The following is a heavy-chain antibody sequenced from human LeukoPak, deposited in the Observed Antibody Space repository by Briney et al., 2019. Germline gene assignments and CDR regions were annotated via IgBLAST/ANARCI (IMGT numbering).Heavy chain of an antibody. J-gene: IGHJ4*02. Sequence: SETLSLTCTVSGGSISSYYWSWIPQPPGKGLEWLGYIYTSGSTNYNPSLKSRVTISVDTSKNQFSLKLSSVTAADTAVYYCARRPNWGSIFGYWGQGTLVTVSS. D-gene: IGHD7-27*01. CDR3: ARRPNWGSIFGY. CDR1: GGSISSYY. CDR2: IYTSGST. V-gene: IGHV4-4*09.